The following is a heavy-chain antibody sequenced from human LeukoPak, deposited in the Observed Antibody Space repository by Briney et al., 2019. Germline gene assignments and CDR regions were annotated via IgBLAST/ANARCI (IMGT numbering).Heavy chain of an antibody. J-gene: IGHJ4*02. CDR3: ARVDSGSSLGD. CDR2: INHSGST. V-gene: IGHV4-34*01. CDR1: GGSFSNYY. Sequence: PSETLSLTCAVYGGSFSNYYWSWIRQPPGKGLEWIGEINHSGSTNYNPSLKSRVTISVDKSKNQFSLKLSSVTAADTAVYYCARVDSGSSLGDWGQGTLVTVSS. D-gene: IGHD1-26*01.